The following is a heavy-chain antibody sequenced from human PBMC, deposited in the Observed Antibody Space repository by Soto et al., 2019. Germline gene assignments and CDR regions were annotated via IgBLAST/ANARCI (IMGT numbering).Heavy chain of an antibody. CDR1: GYTFTSYG. D-gene: IGHD2-2*01. Sequence: QVQLVQSGAEVKKPGASVKVSCKASGYTFTSYGISWVRQAPGQGLEWMGWISAYNGNTNYAQKLQGRVTMTTDTSTSTAYMELRSLRSDDTAVYYCASLGYCSSTSCSYYYYYGMDVWGQGTTVTVCS. V-gene: IGHV1-18*04. J-gene: IGHJ6*02. CDR3: ASLGYCSSTSCSYYYYYGMDV. CDR2: ISAYNGNT.